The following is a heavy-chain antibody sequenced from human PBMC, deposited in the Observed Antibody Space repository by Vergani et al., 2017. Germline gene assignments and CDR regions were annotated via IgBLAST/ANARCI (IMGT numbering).Heavy chain of an antibody. CDR3: PRETYTGSSVSYNYYAMDV. V-gene: IGHV3-11*04. CDR2: MLSGDSI. Sequence: QVQLVESGGGLVKTGGSLRLSCAASGFTFSDHYMSWVRQAPGKGLEWISYMLSGDSIYYADSVKGRFTVSRDNTKNTLYFQRNSLRAEETDVYYCPRETYTGSSVSYNYYAMDVWGQGTTVSVSS. D-gene: IGHD3-9*01. CDR1: GFTFSDHY. J-gene: IGHJ6*02.